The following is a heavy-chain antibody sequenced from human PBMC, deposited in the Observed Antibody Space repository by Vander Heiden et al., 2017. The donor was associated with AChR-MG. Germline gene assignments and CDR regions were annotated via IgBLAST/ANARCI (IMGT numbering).Heavy chain of an antibody. J-gene: IGHJ4*02. CDR3: AKDRRVVVVAAIFDY. D-gene: IGHD2-15*01. V-gene: IGHV3-30*18. Sequence: QVQLVESGGGVVQPGRSLRLSCAASGFTFSGYGMHWVRQAPGKGLEWVAVISYDGSNKYYADSVKGRFTISRDNSKNTLYLQMNSLRAEDTAVYYCAKDRRVVVVAAIFDYWGQGTLVTVSS. CDR1: GFTFSGYG. CDR2: ISYDGSNK.